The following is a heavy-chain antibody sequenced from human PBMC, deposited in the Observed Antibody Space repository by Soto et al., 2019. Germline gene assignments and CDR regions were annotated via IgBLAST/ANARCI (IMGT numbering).Heavy chain of an antibody. CDR2: ISSSSSTI. V-gene: IGHV3-48*02. Sequence: GGSLRLSCAASGFTFSSYSMNWVRQAPGKGLGWVSYISSSSSTIYYADSVKGRFTISRDNAKNSLYLQMNSLRDEDTAVYYCARVMYYDFWSGYYPFDYWGQGTLVTVSS. J-gene: IGHJ4*02. CDR3: ARVMYYDFWSGYYPFDY. D-gene: IGHD3-3*01. CDR1: GFTFSSYS.